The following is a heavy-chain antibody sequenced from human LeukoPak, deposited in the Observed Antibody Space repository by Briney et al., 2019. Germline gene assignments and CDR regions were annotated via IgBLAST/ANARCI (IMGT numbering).Heavy chain of an antibody. V-gene: IGHV1-2*02. CDR3: ARGRNIEMTTMSGGSDY. CDR2: INPNSGGT. D-gene: IGHD5-24*01. J-gene: IGHJ4*02. CDR1: GYTFTGYY. Sequence: ESSVKVSCKASGYTFTGYYMHWVRQAPGQGLEWMGWINPNSGGTNYAQKFQGRVTMTRDTSISTAYMDLSDLRSDDTAVYSCARGRNIEMTTMSGGSDYWGQGTLLTVYS.